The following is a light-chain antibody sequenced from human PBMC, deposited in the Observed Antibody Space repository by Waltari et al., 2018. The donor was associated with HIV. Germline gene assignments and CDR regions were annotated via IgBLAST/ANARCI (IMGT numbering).Light chain of an antibody. CDR3: AVWNDSLSGYV. J-gene: IGLJ1*01. V-gene: IGLV1-47*01. CDR2: RNN. CDR1: SSNIGRNY. Sequence: QSVLTQPPSASGTPGQRVTISGSGSSSNIGRNYVYWYQQLPGSAPKLLIYRNNQRPSGVPDRFSGSKSGTSASLAISGLRSEDEADYYCAVWNDSLSGYVFGTGTKVTV.